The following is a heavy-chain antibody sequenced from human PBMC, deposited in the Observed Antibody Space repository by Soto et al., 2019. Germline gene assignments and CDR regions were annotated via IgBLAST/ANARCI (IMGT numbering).Heavy chain of an antibody. CDR2: ISYDGSNK. CDR3: AKTLSGYSYGPSGSYYDGMDV. Sequence: QVQLVESGGGVVQPGRSLRLSCAASGFSFSSYGMHWVRQAPGKGLEWVAVISYDGSNKYYADSVKGRFTISRDNSKNXLXLXXNSLRAEDTAVYYCAKTLSGYSYGPSGSYYDGMDVWGQGTTVTVSS. CDR1: GFSFSSYG. V-gene: IGHV3-30*18. D-gene: IGHD5-18*01. J-gene: IGHJ6*02.